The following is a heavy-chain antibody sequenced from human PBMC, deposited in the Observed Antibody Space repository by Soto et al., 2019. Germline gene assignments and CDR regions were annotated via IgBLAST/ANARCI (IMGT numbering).Heavy chain of an antibody. CDR3: AKDVAKYQLYGMDV. CDR1: GFTFSSYG. Sequence: GGSLRLSCAASGFTFSSYGMNWVRQAPGKGLEWVSSISASGAGTYDADSVKGRFTISRDNSKNTLYLQMNSLRAEETAVYYCAKDVAKYQLYGMDVWGQGTTVTVSS. J-gene: IGHJ6*02. D-gene: IGHD2-2*01. V-gene: IGHV3-23*01. CDR2: ISASGAGT.